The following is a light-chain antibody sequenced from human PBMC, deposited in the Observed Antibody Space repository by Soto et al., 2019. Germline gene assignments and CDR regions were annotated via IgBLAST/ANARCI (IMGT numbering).Light chain of an antibody. CDR1: QTLSNSF. CDR2: DTS. V-gene: IGKV3-20*01. CDR3: QQYGTSEII. Sequence: EIVLTQSPGTLSLSPGERATLSCRASQTLSNSFIAWYQQKPGQAPRLLIYDTSIRATGVPDRYSASGSGTDFTLTISRLEPEDFAVFFCQQYGTSEIIFGQGTRLEI. J-gene: IGKJ5*01.